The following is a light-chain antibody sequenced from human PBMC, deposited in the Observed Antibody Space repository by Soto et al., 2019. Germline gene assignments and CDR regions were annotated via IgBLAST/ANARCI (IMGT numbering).Light chain of an antibody. J-gene: IGLJ1*01. Sequence: QSALTQPASVSGSPGQSITISCAGTGSDVGGYDFVSWYQQHPGKAPKLMIFDVSNRPSGVSNRFSGSKSGNTASLTISGLQAEDEADYYCSSLTTSSTYVFGTGTKVTVL. CDR3: SSLTTSSTYV. CDR2: DVS. CDR1: GSDVGGYDF. V-gene: IGLV2-14*03.